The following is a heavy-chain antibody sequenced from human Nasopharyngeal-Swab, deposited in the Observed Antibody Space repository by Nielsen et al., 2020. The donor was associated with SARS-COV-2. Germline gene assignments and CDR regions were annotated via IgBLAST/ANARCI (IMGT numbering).Heavy chain of an antibody. J-gene: IGHJ5*02. V-gene: IGHV1-46*01. CDR2: INPSGGST. CDR1: GYTFTSYY. Sequence: ASVKVSCKASGYTFTSYYMHWVRQAPGQGLEWMGIINPSGGSTSYAQKFQGRVTMTRDTSTSTVYMELSSLRSEDTAVYYRAREPGDGVSWFDPWGQGTLVTVSS. D-gene: IGHD3-10*01. CDR3: AREPGDGVSWFDP.